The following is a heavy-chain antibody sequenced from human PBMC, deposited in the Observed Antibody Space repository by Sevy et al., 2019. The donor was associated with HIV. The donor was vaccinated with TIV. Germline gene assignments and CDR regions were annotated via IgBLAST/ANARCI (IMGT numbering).Heavy chain of an antibody. CDR1: GFTFSNFW. CDR2: INTVGNSI. CDR3: ARGTRGLPSS. V-gene: IGHV3-74*01. J-gene: IGHJ5*02. Sequence: GGSLRLSCAASGFTFSNFWMHWVRQGPGKGLVWVSRINTVGNSISYADSVKGRFTISRDNAKTTVFLQMNSLRSEDTAVYYCARGTRGLPSSWGQGTLVTVSS. D-gene: IGHD2-2*01.